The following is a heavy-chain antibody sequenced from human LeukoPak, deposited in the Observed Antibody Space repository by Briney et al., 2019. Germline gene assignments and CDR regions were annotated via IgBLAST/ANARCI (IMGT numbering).Heavy chain of an antibody. D-gene: IGHD6-6*01. CDR1: GGTFSSYA. J-gene: IGHJ4*02. Sequence: ASVKVSCKASGGTFSSYAISWVRQAPGQGLECMGRIIPTFGIANYAQKFQGRVTITADKSTSTAYMELSSLRSEDTAVYYCARGASIAAPTFDYWGQGTLVTVSS. CDR3: ARGASIAAPTFDY. V-gene: IGHV1-69*04. CDR2: IIPTFGIA.